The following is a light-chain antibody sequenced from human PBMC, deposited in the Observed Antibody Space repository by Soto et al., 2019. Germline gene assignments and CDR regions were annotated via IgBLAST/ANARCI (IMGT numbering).Light chain of an antibody. CDR1: QGISNY. V-gene: IGKV1-27*01. Sequence: DLQMTQSPSSLSASVGDRVTITCRASQGISNYLAWYQQKPGKVPKLLIYAASTLQSGVPSRFSGSGSGTDFTLTISSLQPEDVATYYFQKYNSAPPGFTFGPGTKVDIK. CDR2: AAS. J-gene: IGKJ3*01. CDR3: QKYNSAPPGFT.